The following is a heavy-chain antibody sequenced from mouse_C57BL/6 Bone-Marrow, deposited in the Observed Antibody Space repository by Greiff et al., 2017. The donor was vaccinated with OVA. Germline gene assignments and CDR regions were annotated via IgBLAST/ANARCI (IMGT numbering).Heavy chain of an antibody. CDR2: IWSGGST. V-gene: IGHV2-2*01. D-gene: IGHD1-1*01. CDR1: GFSLTNYG. CDR3: ARECYGSSSGAMDY. Sequence: QVHVKQSGPGLVQPSQSLSITCTVSGFSLTNYGVHWVRQSPGKGLEWLGVIWSGGSTDYNAAFISRLSISKDNSKSQVFFKMNSLQADDTAIYYCARECYGSSSGAMDYWGQGTSVTVSS. J-gene: IGHJ4*01.